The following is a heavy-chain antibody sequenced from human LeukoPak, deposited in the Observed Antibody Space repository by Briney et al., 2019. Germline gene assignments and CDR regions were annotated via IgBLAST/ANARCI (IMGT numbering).Heavy chain of an antibody. V-gene: IGHV1-69*05. D-gene: IGHD6-13*01. Sequence: SVKVSCKASGGTFISYAISWVRQAPGQGLEWMGGIIPIFGTANYAQKFQGRVTMTRDTSTSTVYMELSSLRSEDTAVYYCAREPYSSSWYSLSNHYYGMDVWGQGTTVTVSS. J-gene: IGHJ6*02. CDR3: AREPYSSSWYSLSNHYYGMDV. CDR1: GGTFISYA. CDR2: IIPIFGTA.